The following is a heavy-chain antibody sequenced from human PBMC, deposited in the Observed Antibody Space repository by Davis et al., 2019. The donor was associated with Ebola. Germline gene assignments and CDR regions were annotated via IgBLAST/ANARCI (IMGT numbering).Heavy chain of an antibody. D-gene: IGHD6-13*01. CDR1: GYTFTNYG. Sequence: AASVKVSCKASGYTFTNYGISWVRQAPGQGLEWMGWISAYNGYTNYAQKLQGRVTMTTDTSTSSAYMELRSLRSDDTAVYYCARMAAAGTKLDVWGQGTTVTVSS. CDR2: ISAYNGYT. CDR3: ARMAAAGTKLDV. V-gene: IGHV1-18*01. J-gene: IGHJ6*02.